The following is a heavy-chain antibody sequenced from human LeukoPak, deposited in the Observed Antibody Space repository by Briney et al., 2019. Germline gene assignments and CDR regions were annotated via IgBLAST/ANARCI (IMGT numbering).Heavy chain of an antibody. CDR3: AREGSSPVSFDI. V-gene: IGHV4-59*01. CDR2: IYYSGST. Sequence: SETLSLTCTVSGGSISSYYWSWTRQPPGKGLEWIGYIYYSGSTNYNPSLKSRVTISVDTSKNQFSLKLSSVTAADTAVYYCAREGSSPVSFDIWGQGTMVTVSS. J-gene: IGHJ3*02. CDR1: GGSISSYY. D-gene: IGHD6-13*01.